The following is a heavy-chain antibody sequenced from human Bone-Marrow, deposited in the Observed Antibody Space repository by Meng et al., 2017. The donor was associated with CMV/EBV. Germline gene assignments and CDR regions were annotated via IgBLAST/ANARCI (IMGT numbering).Heavy chain of an antibody. CDR1: GYSFTSYW. J-gene: IGHJ6*02. V-gene: IGHV5-51*01. D-gene: IGHD2-2*02. CDR3: ARRGYCSSTSCYNVYYYYGMDV. Sequence: GESLKISCKGSGYSFTSYWIGWVRQMPGKGLEWMGIIYPGDSDTRYSPSFQGQVTNSADKSISTAYLQWSSLKASDTAMYYCARRGYCSSTSCYNVYYYYGMDVWGQGTTVTVSS. CDR2: IYPGDSDT.